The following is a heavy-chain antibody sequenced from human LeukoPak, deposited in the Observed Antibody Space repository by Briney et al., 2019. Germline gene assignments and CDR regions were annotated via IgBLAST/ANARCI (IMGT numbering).Heavy chain of an antibody. CDR2: IYSGGST. Sequence: GGSLRLSCAASGFTVSSNYMSWVRQAPGKGLEWVSVIYSGGSTYYADSVKGRFTISRDNSKNTLYLQMNSLRAEDTAVYYCARAHTGYAGLVDYWGQGTLVTVSS. CDR3: ARAHTGYAGLVDY. J-gene: IGHJ4*02. V-gene: IGHV3-53*01. D-gene: IGHD5-18*01. CDR1: GFTVSSNY.